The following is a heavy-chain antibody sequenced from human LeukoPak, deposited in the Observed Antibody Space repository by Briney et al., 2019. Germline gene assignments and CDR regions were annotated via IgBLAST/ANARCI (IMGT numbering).Heavy chain of an antibody. CDR1: GFTASSNY. Sequence: GGSLRLSCAASGFTASSNYMSWVRQAPGEGLECVSVIYSGGSTYYADSVKGRVTISRANSKKRLYLQMNSLRAEETAVYYCARLKLPPLTGRGNWFDPWGQGTLVTVSS. D-gene: IGHD3-9*01. J-gene: IGHJ5*02. V-gene: IGHV3-53*01. CDR3: ARLKLPPLTGRGNWFDP. CDR2: IYSGGST.